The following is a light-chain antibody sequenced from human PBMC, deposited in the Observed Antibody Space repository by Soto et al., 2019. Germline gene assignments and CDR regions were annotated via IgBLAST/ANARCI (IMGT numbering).Light chain of an antibody. V-gene: IGLV2-23*01. CDR2: EGS. CDR3: NSYAGSNTVI. CDR1: SSDVGSYNL. Sequence: QSALTQPASVSGSPGQSITISCTGTSSDVGSYNLVSWYQQHPGKAPKLMIYEGSERPSGVSNRFSGSKSGNTASLTISGLQAEDEADYYCNSYAGSNTVIFGGGTKLTVL. J-gene: IGLJ2*01.